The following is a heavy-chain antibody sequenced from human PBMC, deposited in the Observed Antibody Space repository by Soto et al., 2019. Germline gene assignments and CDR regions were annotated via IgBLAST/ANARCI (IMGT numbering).Heavy chain of an antibody. V-gene: IGHV5-51*01. Sequence: GESLKISCKGSGYSFTRYWIGWVRQMPGKGLEWMGIIYPGDSDTRYSPSFQGQVTISADKSISTAYLQWSSLKASDTAMYYCATQARSGGYDPYYFDYWGQGTLVTVSS. D-gene: IGHD5-12*01. J-gene: IGHJ4*02. CDR2: IYPGDSDT. CDR1: GYSFTRYW. CDR3: ATQARSGGYDPYYFDY.